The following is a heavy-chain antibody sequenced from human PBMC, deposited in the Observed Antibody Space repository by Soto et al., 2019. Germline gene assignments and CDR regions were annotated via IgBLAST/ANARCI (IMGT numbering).Heavy chain of an antibody. CDR2: IIPIFGTA. CDR3: ARGGHCISTSCRYGMDV. V-gene: IGHV1-69*12. Sequence: QVQLVQSGAEVKKPGSSVKVSCKACGGTFSSYAISWVRQAPGQGLEWMGGIIPIFGTANYAQKFQGRVTITADESTSTAYMELSSLRSEDTAVYYCARGGHCISTSCRYGMDVWGQGTTVTVSS. D-gene: IGHD2-2*01. CDR1: GGTFSSYA. J-gene: IGHJ6*02.